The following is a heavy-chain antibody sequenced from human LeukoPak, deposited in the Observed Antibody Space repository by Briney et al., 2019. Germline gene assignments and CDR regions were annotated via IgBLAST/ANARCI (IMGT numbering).Heavy chain of an antibody. CDR1: GFTFSNYA. D-gene: IGHD1-26*01. J-gene: IGHJ4*02. CDR3: ANVEWPLDY. V-gene: IGHV3-23*01. CDR2: ISGSAGNT. Sequence: PGGSLRLSCAASGFTFSNYAMSWVRQAPGKGLEWVSAISGSAGNTYYADSVKRRFTISRDNSRNTQYLQMNSLRAEDTAIYYCANVEWPLDYWGQGTLVTVSS.